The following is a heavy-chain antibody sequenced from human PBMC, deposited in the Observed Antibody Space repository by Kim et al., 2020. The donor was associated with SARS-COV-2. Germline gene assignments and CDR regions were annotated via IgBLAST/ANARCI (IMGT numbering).Heavy chain of an antibody. V-gene: IGHV4-39*01. Sequence: SETLSLTCTVSGGSISSSSYYWGWIRQPPGKGLEWIGSIYYSGSTYYNPSLKSRVTISVDTSKNQFSLKLSSVTAADTAVYYCAIQRTSIVGATGYGVAAFDIWGQGTMVTVSS. CDR3: AIQRTSIVGATGYGVAAFDI. CDR2: IYYSGST. D-gene: IGHD1-26*01. J-gene: IGHJ3*02. CDR1: GGSISSSSYY.